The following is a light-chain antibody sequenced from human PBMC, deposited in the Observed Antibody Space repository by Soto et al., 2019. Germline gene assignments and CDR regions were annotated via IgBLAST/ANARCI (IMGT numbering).Light chain of an antibody. Sequence: VLTQSPARLSLSPGERATLSCRAGQSVSDYLAWYQQKPGQPPRLLFFDASNRATGVPDRFSAGGSGTDFTLTISSLQPEDFATYYCLQDYSYPLTFGGGTKVEIK. V-gene: IGKV3-11*01. CDR1: QSVSDY. J-gene: IGKJ4*01. CDR2: DAS. CDR3: LQDYSYPLT.